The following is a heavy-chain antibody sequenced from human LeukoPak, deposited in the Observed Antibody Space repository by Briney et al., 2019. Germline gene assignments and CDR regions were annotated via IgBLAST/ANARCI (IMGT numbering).Heavy chain of an antibody. CDR2: ISGSGGST. J-gene: IGHJ4*02. V-gene: IGHV3-23*01. D-gene: IGHD4-17*01. Sequence: GGSLRLSCAASGFTFSSYAMSSVRQAPGRGLEWVTAISGSGGSTYYADSVKGRFTISRDNSKNTLYLQMNSLRAEDTAVYYCAKSLDYGDSSFDYGGQGTLVPVSS. CDR3: AKSLDYGDSSFDY. CDR1: GFTFSSYA.